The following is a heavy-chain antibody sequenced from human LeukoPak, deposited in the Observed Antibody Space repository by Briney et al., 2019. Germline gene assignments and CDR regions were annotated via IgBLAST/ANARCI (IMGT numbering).Heavy chain of an antibody. J-gene: IGHJ4*02. CDR1: GGSISSSSYY. D-gene: IGHD3-10*01. CDR2: IYYSGST. CDR3: ARQNVLLWFGEG. Sequence: PSETLSLTCTVSGGSISSSSYYWGWIRQLPGKGLEWIGSIYYSGSTYYNPSLKSRVTISVDTSKNQFSLKLSSVTAADTAVYYCARQNVLLWFGEGWGQGTLVTVSS. V-gene: IGHV4-39*01.